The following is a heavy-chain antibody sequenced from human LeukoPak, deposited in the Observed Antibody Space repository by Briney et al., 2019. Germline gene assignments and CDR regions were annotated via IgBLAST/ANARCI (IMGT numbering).Heavy chain of an antibody. CDR3: TGNYYGSGSYADFDY. D-gene: IGHD3-10*01. J-gene: IGHJ4*02. CDR1: GGTFSSYA. Sequence: GASVKVSCKASGGTFSSYAISWVRQASGKGLEWVGRIRSTANGYATAYAASVKGRFTISRDDSKNTAYLQMDSLKTEDTAVYYCTGNYYGSGSYADFDYWGQGTLVTVSS. V-gene: IGHV3-73*01. CDR2: IRSTANGYAT.